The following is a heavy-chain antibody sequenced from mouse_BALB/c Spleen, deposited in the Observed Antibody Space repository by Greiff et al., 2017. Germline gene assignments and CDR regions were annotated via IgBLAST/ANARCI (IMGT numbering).Heavy chain of an antibody. J-gene: IGHJ3*01. Sequence: EVQLVESGGGLVQPGGSRKLSCAASGFTFSSFGMHWVRQAPEKGLEWVAYISSGSSTIYYADTVKGRFTISRDNPKNTLFLQMTSLRSEDTAMYYCARHGYYLAWFAYWGQGTLVTVSA. D-gene: IGHD2-3*01. CDR1: GFTFSSFG. CDR3: ARHGYYLAWFAY. V-gene: IGHV5-17*02. CDR2: ISSGSSTI.